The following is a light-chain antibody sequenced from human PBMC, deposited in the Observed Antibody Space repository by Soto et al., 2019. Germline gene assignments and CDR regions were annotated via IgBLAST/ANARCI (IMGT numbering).Light chain of an antibody. J-gene: IGKJ3*01. CDR1: QSVSSK. CDR2: GAS. V-gene: IGKV3-15*01. CDR3: QQYNNWPFT. Sequence: EIVMTQSPATLSVSPGERATLSCRASQSVSSKLAWYQQKPGQAPRLLIYGASTRATSLPARFSGSGSGTAFTLTISSLKPEDLAVYYCQQYNNWPFTFGPGTKVDI.